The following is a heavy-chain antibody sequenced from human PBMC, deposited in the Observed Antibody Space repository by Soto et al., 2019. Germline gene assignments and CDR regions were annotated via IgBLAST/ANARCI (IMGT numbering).Heavy chain of an antibody. J-gene: IGHJ4*02. Sequence: QPGGSLRLSCAASGFTLSSYGVHWVRQAPGKGLEWVASVSYDGSNKHYGDSVKGRFTISRDNSRNTLDLQMNSLRAEDTAVYYCAKVNVAAAGIGSYWGQRTLVTVSS. CDR3: AKVNVAAAGIGSY. V-gene: IGHV3-30*18. CDR2: VSYDGSNK. CDR1: GFTLSSYG. D-gene: IGHD6-13*01.